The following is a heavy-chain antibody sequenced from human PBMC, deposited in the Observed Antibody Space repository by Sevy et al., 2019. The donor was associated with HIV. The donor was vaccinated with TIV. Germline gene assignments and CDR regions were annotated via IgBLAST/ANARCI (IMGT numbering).Heavy chain of an antibody. J-gene: IGHJ5*02. CDR1: GGTFSSYA. Sequence: VKVSCKASGGTFSSYAISWVRQAPGQGLEWMGGIIPIFGTANYAQKFQGRVTITADESTRTAYMELSSLRSEDTAVYYCARSDPRYCSSTSCTEWWFDPWGQGTLVTVSS. CDR2: IIPIFGTA. CDR3: ARSDPRYCSSTSCTEWWFDP. V-gene: IGHV1-69*01. D-gene: IGHD2-2*01.